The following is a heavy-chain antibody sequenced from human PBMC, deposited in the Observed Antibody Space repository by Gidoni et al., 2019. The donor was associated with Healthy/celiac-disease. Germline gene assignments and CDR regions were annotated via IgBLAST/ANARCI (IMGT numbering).Heavy chain of an antibody. CDR1: GFPFSNAW. CDR2: LKSTLDVGTT. CDR3: TTTTVTINYYYGMDV. J-gene: IGHJ6*02. D-gene: IGHD4-4*01. V-gene: IGHV3-15*01. Sequence: EVQLVESGGGLVKRGVSLRLSCAASGFPFSNAWMSWVRQAPGKGLGWVGRLKSTLDVGTTYFAAPLKGRFTISRDDSKNTRYLQMNSLKTEDTAVYYCTTTTVTINYYYGMDVWCQETTFTVSS.